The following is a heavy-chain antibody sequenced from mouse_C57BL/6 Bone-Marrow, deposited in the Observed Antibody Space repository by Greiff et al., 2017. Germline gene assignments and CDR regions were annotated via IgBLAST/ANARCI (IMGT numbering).Heavy chain of an antibody. D-gene: IGHD1-1*01. Sequence: QVQLQQPGAELVRPGSSVKLSCKASGYTFTSYWMDWVKQRPGQGLEWIGNIYPSDSETDYNQKFKDKATLTVDKSSSTAYMQLSSLTSEDSAVYYCARGLLGGAYWGQGTLVTVSA. J-gene: IGHJ3*01. CDR1: GYTFTSYW. CDR2: IYPSDSET. CDR3: ARGLLGGAY. V-gene: IGHV1-61*01.